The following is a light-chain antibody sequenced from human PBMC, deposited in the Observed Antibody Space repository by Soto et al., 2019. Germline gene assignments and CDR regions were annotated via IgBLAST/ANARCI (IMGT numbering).Light chain of an antibody. CDR3: QQYGNSPQT. CDR1: QSVSSN. V-gene: IGKV3-20*01. Sequence: EIVLTQTPGTLSLSPGERATLSCSASQSVSSNLAWYQQKPGQAPRLLIYGASSRATGIPNRFSGSGSGTDFTLTISRLEPEDFAVYYCQQYGNSPQTFGQGTKVDIK. CDR2: GAS. J-gene: IGKJ1*01.